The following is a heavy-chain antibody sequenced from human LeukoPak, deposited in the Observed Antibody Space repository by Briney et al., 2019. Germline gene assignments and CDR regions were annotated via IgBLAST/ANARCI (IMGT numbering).Heavy chain of an antibody. CDR1: GGSFSGYY. D-gene: IGHD2-15*01. CDR3: ARALSGWYGLGY. J-gene: IGHJ4*02. CDR2: INHSGST. V-gene: IGHV4-34*01. Sequence: SETLSLTCAVYGGSFSGYYWSWIREPPGKGLEWSGEINHSGSTNYNPSLKSRVTISVDTSKNQCSLKLSSVTAADTAVYYCARALSGWYGLGYWGQGTLVTVSS.